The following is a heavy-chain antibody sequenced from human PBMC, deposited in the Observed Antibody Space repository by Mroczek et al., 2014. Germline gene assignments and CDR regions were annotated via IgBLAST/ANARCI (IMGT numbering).Heavy chain of an antibody. Sequence: EVQLLETGGGLVKPGGSLRLSCAASGFSFSSAWMTWVRQAPGKGLEWVGRIKGKSDSGATDYAAPVKGRFTISRDDSKNTLYLQMNSLKTEDTAMYYCTTDSLAPGSGWDSTWGQGILVTVSS. CDR1: GFSFSSAW. V-gene: IGHV3-15*05. J-gene: IGHJ4*02. D-gene: IGHD6-19*01. CDR3: TTDSLAPGSGWDST. CDR2: IKGKSDSGAT.